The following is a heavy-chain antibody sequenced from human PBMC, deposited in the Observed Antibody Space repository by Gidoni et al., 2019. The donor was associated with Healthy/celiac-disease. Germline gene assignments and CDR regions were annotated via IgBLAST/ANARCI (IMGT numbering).Heavy chain of an antibody. CDR2: INPNSGSP. CDR1: GYTFTGYY. J-gene: IGHJ4*02. V-gene: IGHV1-2*02. CDR3: ARQEGTYYDFCVGYYTPPPD. Sequence: GASVKVSCKASGYTFTGYYMHWVRQAPGQGLEWMGWINPNSGSPNYAQKFQGRVTMTRDTSISAAYMELRRLRTDDTAVYYWARQEGTYYDFCVGYYTPPPDWGQGTLVTVSS. D-gene: IGHD3-3*01.